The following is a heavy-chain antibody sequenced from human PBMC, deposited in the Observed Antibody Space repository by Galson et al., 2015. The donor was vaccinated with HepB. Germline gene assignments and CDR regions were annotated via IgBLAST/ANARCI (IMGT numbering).Heavy chain of an antibody. V-gene: IGHV3-7*05. J-gene: IGHJ6*02. CDR1: GFTFSSYW. CDR3: AREVPGGWYFAYYYYGMDV. D-gene: IGHD6-19*01. CDR2: IKQAGSEN. Sequence: SPRLSCAASGFTFSSYWMSWVRQAPGKGLEWVANIKQAGSENYYVDSEKGRFTISRDNAKNSLYLQMNSLRAEDTAVYYCAREVPGGWYFAYYYYGMDVWGQGTTVTVSS.